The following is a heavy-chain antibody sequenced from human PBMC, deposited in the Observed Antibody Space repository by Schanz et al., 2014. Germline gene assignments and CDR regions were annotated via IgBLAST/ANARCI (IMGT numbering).Heavy chain of an antibody. CDR2: ISNDGSIK. CDR3: ARLPVGYGSGIWDV. V-gene: IGHV3-30-3*01. CDR1: GFTFSSYA. J-gene: IGHJ6*02. D-gene: IGHD3-10*01. Sequence: QVQLVESGGGVVQPGRSLRLSCAASGFTFSSYAMHWVRQAPGKGLEWVALISNDGSIKYYADSVEGRFTISRDNAKNSLFLQMNSLRVEDTAVYYCARLPVGYGSGIWDVWGQGTSVTGSS.